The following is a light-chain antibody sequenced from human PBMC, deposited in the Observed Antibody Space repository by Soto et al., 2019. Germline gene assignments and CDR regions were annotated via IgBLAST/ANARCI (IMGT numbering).Light chain of an antibody. J-gene: IGLJ2*01. CDR3: QVWDTVSLHAI. CDR2: EDS. CDR1: NVGGKS. V-gene: IGLV3-21*02. Sequence: SYELTQPPAVSLAPGQTASITCVGDNVGGKSVHWYQQKAGQAPVLVIHEDSDRPSGIPERFSGSNSANTATLTISRVEAGDEAAYYCQVWDTVSLHAIFGGGTKVTVL.